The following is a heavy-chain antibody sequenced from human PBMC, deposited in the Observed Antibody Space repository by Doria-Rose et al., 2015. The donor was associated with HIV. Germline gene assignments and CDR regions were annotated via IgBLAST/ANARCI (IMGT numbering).Heavy chain of an antibody. CDR3: ARIKSSRWYHKYYFDF. J-gene: IGHJ4*02. D-gene: IGHD6-13*01. V-gene: IGHV2-26*01. Sequence: QITLKESGPVLVKPTETLTLTCTVSGVSLSSPGMGVSWTRQPPGKALEWLANIFSDDERYYKTSLKSRLTISRGTSKSQVVLTMTDMDPVDTATYYCARIKSSRWYHKYYFDFWGQGTLVIVSA. CDR2: IFSDDER. CDR1: GVSLSSPGMG.